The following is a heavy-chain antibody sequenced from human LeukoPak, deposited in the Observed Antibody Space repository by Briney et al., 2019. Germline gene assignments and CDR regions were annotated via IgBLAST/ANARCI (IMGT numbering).Heavy chain of an antibody. CDR3: ARDNYDSSGYYFD. V-gene: IGHV3-48*03. D-gene: IGHD3-22*01. CDR1: GFTFSSYE. J-gene: IGHJ4*02. CDR2: ISSSGSTT. Sequence: PGGSLRLSCAASGFTFSSYEINWVRQAPGKGLEWVSYISSSGSTTHYADSVKGLFTISRDNAKKSLYLQMNSLRAEDTAVYYCARDNYDSSGYYFDWGQGTLVTVSS.